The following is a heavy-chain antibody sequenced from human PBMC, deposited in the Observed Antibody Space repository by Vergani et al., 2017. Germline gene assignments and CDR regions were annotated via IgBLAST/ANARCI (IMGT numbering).Heavy chain of an antibody. J-gene: IGHJ4*02. CDR1: GFTFSSYS. Sequence: EVQLVESGGGLVKPGGSLRLSCAASGFTFSSYSMNWVRQAPGKGLEWVSSISSSSSYIYYADSVKGRFTISRDNAKNSLYLQMNSLRAEDTAVYYCARYPEEMATITTEPQDYWGQGTLVTVSS. CDR3: ARYPEEMATITTEPQDY. D-gene: IGHD5-24*01. CDR2: ISSSSSYI. V-gene: IGHV3-21*01.